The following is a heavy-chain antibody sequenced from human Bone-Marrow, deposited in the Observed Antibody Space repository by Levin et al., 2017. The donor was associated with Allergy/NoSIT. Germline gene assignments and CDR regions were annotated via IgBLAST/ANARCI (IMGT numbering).Heavy chain of an antibody. J-gene: IGHJ4*02. Sequence: GGSLRLSCAASGFTFSSHAMSWVRQAPGKGLEWVSTISASGGTTYSADSVQGRFTVSRDNSKNTLYLQMTSLRAEDTAVYYCAKGVHNFDYWGQGTLVTVSS. CDR3: AKGVHNFDY. V-gene: IGHV3-23*01. D-gene: IGHD3-10*01. CDR2: ISASGGTT. CDR1: GFTFSSHA.